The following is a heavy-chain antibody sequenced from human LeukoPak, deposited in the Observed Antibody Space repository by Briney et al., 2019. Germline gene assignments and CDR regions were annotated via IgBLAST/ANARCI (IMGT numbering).Heavy chain of an antibody. D-gene: IGHD2-2*01. J-gene: IGHJ4*02. V-gene: IGHV3-23*01. CDR2: ISDSGDSA. Sequence: GGSLRLSCAASGFTFSSYAMNWVRQAPGKGLEWVSSISDSGDSAYFADSVKGRFTISRDNSRNTPYLQMSSLRADDTAVYYCAKGVVPPASLDYWGQGTLVTVSS. CDR1: GFTFSSYA. CDR3: AKGVVPPASLDY.